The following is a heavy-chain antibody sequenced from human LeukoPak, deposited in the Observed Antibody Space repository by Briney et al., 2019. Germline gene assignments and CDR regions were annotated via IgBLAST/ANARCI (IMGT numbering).Heavy chain of an antibody. CDR1: GYTFTSYG. CDR2: ISAYNGNT. D-gene: IGHD2-2*01. V-gene: IGHV1-18*01. CDR3: ARKGCSSTSCHAFDI. Sequence: ASVKVSCKASGYTFTSYGISWVRQAPGQGLEWMGWISAYNGNTNYAQKLQGRVTMTTDTSTSTAYMELRSLRSDDTVVYYCARKGCSSTSCHAFDIWGQGTMVTVSS. J-gene: IGHJ3*02.